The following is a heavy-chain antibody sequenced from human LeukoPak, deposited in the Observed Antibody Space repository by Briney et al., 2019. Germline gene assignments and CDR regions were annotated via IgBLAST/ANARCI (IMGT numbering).Heavy chain of an antibody. CDR2: MNPNSGNT. D-gene: IGHD2-15*01. CDR1: GYTFTSYD. CDR3: AGGYCSGGSCYSVYNWFDP. Sequence: EASVKVSCKASGYTFTSYDINWVRQATGQGLEWMGWMNPNSGNTGYAQKFQGRVTMTRNTSISTAYMELSSLRSEDTAVYYCAGGYCSGGSCYSVYNWFDPWGQGTLVTVSS. V-gene: IGHV1-8*01. J-gene: IGHJ5*02.